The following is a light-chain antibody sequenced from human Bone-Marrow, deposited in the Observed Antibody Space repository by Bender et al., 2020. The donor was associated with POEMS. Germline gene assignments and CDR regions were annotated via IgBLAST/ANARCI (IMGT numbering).Light chain of an antibody. Sequence: QSALTQPRSVSGSPGQSVTISCTGTSNDVGIYNYVSWYQQHPGKVPKLMIFDVHKRPSGVPDRFSGSKSGNTAFLTISGLQTDDEADYYCCSHAGSNSYVFGTGTKVTVL. CDR2: DVH. J-gene: IGLJ1*01. CDR1: SNDVGIYNY. V-gene: IGLV2-11*01. CDR3: CSHAGSNSYV.